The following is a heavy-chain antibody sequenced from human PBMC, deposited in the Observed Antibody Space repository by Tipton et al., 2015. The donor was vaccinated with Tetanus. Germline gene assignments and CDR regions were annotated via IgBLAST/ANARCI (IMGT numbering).Heavy chain of an antibody. D-gene: IGHD6-19*01. CDR3: ARGSGWADF. CDR1: GGSISSYY. Sequence: TLSLTCTVSGGSISSYYWSWIRQPVGKGLEWIGHISNGNTDYTPSLKSRVTLPVDTSTNQFSMKLRSVTAADTAVYYCARGSGWADFWGQGTQVTVSS. J-gene: IGHJ4*02. V-gene: IGHV4-4*07. CDR2: ISNGNT.